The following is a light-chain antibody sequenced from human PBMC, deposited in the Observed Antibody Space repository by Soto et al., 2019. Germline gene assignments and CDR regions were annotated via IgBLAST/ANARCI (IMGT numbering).Light chain of an antibody. CDR3: KQYNTFLT. Sequence: DIQMTQSPSTLSASVGDRVTITCRASQSISNWLAWYQQKPGKAPKLLIYKTSSLGSWVPSRFSGSGSGTEFTLTISSLQPDDFATYYCKQYNTFLTFGGGTKVEIK. CDR1: QSISNW. V-gene: IGKV1-5*03. J-gene: IGKJ4*01. CDR2: KTS.